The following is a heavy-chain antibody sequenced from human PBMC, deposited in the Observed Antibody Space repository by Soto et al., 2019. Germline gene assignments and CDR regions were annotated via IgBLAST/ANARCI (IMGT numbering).Heavy chain of an antibody. CDR2: ISYDGSNK. J-gene: IGHJ1*01. Sequence: QVQLVESGGGVVQPGRSLRLSCAASGFTFSSYGMHWVRQAPGKGLEWVAVISYDGSNKYYADSVKGRFTISRDNSKNTLYLHMNSLSSEDTAVYYCANHPNHHYRRGPPLPPWGQGTLVTVSS. D-gene: IGHD3-16*02. V-gene: IGHV3-30*18. CDR1: GFTFSSYG. CDR3: ANHPNHHYRRGPPLPP.